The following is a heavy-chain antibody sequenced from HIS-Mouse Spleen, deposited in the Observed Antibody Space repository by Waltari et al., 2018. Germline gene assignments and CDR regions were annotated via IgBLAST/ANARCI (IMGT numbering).Heavy chain of an antibody. D-gene: IGHD2-8*01. V-gene: IGHV3-74*01. CDR3: ARGIVLMVYASDAFDI. J-gene: IGHJ3*02. CDR2: INSDGSST. CDR1: GFTFSRYW. Sequence: EVQLVESGGGLVQPGGSLRLSCAASGFTFSRYWLHWCRQAPGKGLVWVSRINSDGSSTSYADSVKGRFTISRDNAKNTLYLQMNSLRAEDTAVYYCARGIVLMVYASDAFDIWGQGTMVTVSS.